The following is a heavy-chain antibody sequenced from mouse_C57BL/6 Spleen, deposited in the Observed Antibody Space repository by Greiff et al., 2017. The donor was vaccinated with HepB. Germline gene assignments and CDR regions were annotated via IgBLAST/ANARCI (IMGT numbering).Heavy chain of an antibody. J-gene: IGHJ3*01. CDR1: GYTFTSYW. D-gene: IGHD1-1*01. Sequence: QVQLQQPGAELVKPGASVKMSCKASGYTFTSYWITWVKQRPGQGLEWIGDIYPGSGSTNYNEKFKSKATLTVDTSSSTAYMQLSSLTSEDSAVYYGARYHYGSSPAWFAYWGQGTLVTVSA. CDR2: IYPGSGST. V-gene: IGHV1-55*01. CDR3: ARYHYGSSPAWFAY.